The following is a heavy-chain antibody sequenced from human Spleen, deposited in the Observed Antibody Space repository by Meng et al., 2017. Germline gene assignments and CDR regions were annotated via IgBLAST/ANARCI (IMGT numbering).Heavy chain of an antibody. CDR3: ARGPTTMAHDFNY. D-gene: IGHD4-11*01. CDR2: INHSGST. J-gene: IGHJ4*02. V-gene: IGHV4-34*01. CDR1: GGSFSDYY. Sequence: QLYQVGAGLLKPSETLDLTCVVSGGSFSDYYWSWIRQPPGKGLEWIGEINHSGSTNYNPSLESRATISVDTSQNNLSLKLSSVTAADSAVYYCARGPTTMAHDFNYWGQGTLVTVSS.